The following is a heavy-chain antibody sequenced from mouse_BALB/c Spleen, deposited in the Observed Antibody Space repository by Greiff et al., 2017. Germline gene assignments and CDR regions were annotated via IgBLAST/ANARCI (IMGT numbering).Heavy chain of an antibody. CDR1: GFSLTSYG. J-gene: IGHJ4*01. Sequence: VMLVESGPGLVAPSQSLSITCTVSGFSLTSYGVHWVRQPPGKGLEWLGVIWAGGSTNYNSALMSRLSISKDNSKSQVFLKMNSLQTDDTAMYYCARDGRYGNYGAMDYWGQGTSVTVSS. CDR3: ARDGRYGNYGAMDY. D-gene: IGHD2-1*01. CDR2: IWAGGST. V-gene: IGHV2-9*02.